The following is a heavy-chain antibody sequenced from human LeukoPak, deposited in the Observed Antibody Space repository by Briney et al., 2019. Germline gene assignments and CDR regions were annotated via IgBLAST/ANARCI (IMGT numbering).Heavy chain of an antibody. CDR3: ARQHSSGYYYFDY. CDR2: IYHSGST. CDR1: GGSISSGGYS. D-gene: IGHD3-22*01. V-gene: IGHV4-30-2*01. Sequence: SETLSLTCAVSGGSISSGGYSWSWIRQPPGKGLEWIGYIYHSGSTYYNPSLKSRATISVDTSKNQFSLRLSSVTAADTAVYYCARQHSSGYYYFDYWGQGTLVTVSS. J-gene: IGHJ4*02.